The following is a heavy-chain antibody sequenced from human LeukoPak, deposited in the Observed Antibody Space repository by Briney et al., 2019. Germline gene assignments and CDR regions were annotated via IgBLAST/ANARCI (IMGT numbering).Heavy chain of an antibody. V-gene: IGHV4-39*01. CDR3: ARHRSGSYIRYFDF. CDR2: IYYIGTS. J-gene: IGHJ4*02. CDR1: GDSINTSNYF. Sequence: SETLSLTCTVSGDSINTSNYFWGWIRQSTGKGLEWIGNIYYIGTSDYNPSLKSRVTISIDTSKNQFSLNLRSVTAAETAFYYCARHRSGSYIRYFDFWGQGALVTVSS. D-gene: IGHD1-26*01.